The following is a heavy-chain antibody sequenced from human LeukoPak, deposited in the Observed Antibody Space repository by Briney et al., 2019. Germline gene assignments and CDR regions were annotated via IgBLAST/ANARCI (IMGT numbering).Heavy chain of an antibody. J-gene: IGHJ4*02. Sequence: PSETLSLTCSVSGGSITSSSFYWGWIRQPPGKGLEWIGSIYYSGTTYYNPSLKSRVTMSVNTSKSQFSLKLSSVTSADTAVYYCARRHSSSWYPGYDYWGQGTLVTVSS. D-gene: IGHD6-13*01. CDR2: IYYSGTT. V-gene: IGHV4-39*01. CDR1: GGSITSSSFY. CDR3: ARRHSSSWYPGYDY.